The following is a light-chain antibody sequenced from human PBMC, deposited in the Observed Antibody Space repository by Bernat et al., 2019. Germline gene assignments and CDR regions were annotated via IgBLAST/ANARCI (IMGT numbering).Light chain of an antibody. CDR2: EVS. V-gene: IGLV2-18*02. CDR1: SSDVGSYNR. J-gene: IGLJ1*01. Sequence: QSALTQPPSVSGSPGQSVAISCTGTSSDVGSYNRVSRFQQPPGTAPKLMIYEVSNRPSGVPDRFSGSKSGNTASLTISGLQAEDEDDYYWSPYPSSDTYVFGTGTKVTVL. CDR3: SPYPSSDTYV.